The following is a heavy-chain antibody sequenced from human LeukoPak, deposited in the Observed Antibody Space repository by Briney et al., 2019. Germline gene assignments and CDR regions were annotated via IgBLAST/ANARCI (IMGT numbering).Heavy chain of an antibody. V-gene: IGHV3-7*03. D-gene: IGHD3-16*01. CDR1: GFTFSSYW. CDR3: ARGGGLDV. J-gene: IGHJ6*02. Sequence: GGSLRLSCAASGFTFSSYWMSWFRQARGKGLEWVANIKQDGSEKYYVDSVKGRFTISRDNAKNSLYLQMSNLRAEDTAVYFCARGGGLDVWGQGATVTVSS. CDR2: IKQDGSEK.